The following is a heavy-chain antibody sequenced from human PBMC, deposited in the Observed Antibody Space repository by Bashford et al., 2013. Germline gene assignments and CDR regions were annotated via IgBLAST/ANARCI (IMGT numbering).Heavy chain of an antibody. Sequence: SETLSLTCAVYGGSFSGYYWSWIRQPPGKGLEWIGEINHSGSTNYNPSLNSRVTISVDTSKNQFSLKLSSVTAADTAVYYCARLLRYFDWVSDPYYYYGMDVWGQGTTVTVSS. CDR3: ARLLRYFDWVSDPYYYYGMDV. CDR1: GGSFSGYY. V-gene: IGHV4-34*01. J-gene: IGHJ6*02. D-gene: IGHD3-9*01. CDR2: INHSGST.